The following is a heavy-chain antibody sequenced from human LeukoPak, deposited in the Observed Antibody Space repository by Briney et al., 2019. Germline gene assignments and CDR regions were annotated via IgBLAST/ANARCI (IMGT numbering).Heavy chain of an antibody. Sequence: GASVKVSCKASGYTFTSYGISWVRQAPGQGLEWMGWISAYNGNTNYAQKLQGRVTMTTDTSTSTAYMELRSLRSDDTAVYYCARADCNDEADAFDIWGQGTMVTVSS. CDR2: ISAYNGNT. J-gene: IGHJ3*02. CDR3: ARADCNDEADAFDI. V-gene: IGHV1-18*01. CDR1: GYTFTSYG. D-gene: IGHD1-1*01.